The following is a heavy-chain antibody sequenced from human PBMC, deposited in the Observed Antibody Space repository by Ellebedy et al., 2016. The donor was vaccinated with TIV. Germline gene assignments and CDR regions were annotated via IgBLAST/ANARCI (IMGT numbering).Heavy chain of an antibody. CDR1: GFTFSSYD. Sequence: GESLKISCAASGFTFSSYDMHWVRQAPGKGLEWVAAFSYDGSNKYYADSVKGRFTISRDNSKNTVSLQMNSLRTDDTAVYYCAKNGERGSYLGSMYFDHWGQGTLVTVSS. CDR2: FSYDGSNK. V-gene: IGHV3-30*18. CDR3: AKNGERGSYLGSMYFDH. J-gene: IGHJ4*02. D-gene: IGHD3-10*01.